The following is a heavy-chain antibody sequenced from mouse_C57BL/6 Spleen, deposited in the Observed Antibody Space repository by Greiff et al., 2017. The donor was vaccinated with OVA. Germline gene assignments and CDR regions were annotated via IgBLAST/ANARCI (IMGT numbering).Heavy chain of an antibody. CDR1: GYSFTGYY. Sequence: LVESGPELVKPGASVKISCKASGYSFTGYYMNWVKQSPEKSLEWIGEINPSTGGTTYNQKFKAKATLTVDKSSSTAYMQLKSLTSEDSAVYYCATYGNYLYYFGYWGQGTTLTVSS. D-gene: IGHD2-1*01. V-gene: IGHV1-42*01. CDR2: INPSTGGT. J-gene: IGHJ2*01. CDR3: ATYGNYLYYFGY.